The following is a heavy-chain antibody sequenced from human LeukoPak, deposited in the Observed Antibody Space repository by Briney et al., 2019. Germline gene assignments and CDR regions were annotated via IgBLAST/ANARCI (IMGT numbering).Heavy chain of an antibody. CDR2: ISGSGGST. V-gene: IGHV3-23*01. D-gene: IGHD3-22*01. Sequence: GGSLRLSCAASGFTFSSYAMIWVRQAPGKGLEWVSAISGSGGSTYYADSVKGRFTISRDNSKNTLYLQMNSLRAEDTAVYYCAKLLRITMILYGMDVWGQGTTVTVSS. CDR3: AKLLRITMILYGMDV. CDR1: GFTFSSYA. J-gene: IGHJ6*02.